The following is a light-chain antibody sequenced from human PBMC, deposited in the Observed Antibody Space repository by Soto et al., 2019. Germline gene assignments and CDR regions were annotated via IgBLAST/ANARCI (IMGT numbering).Light chain of an antibody. J-gene: IGKJ2*01. V-gene: IGKV4-1*01. CDR1: QSVLYSSNNRDS. CDR2: WAS. Sequence: DIVMTQSPDSLAVSLGERATINCKSSQSVLYSSNNRDSLAWYQQKPGLPPKLLIYWASIRASGVADRFSGGGSGTDFTLTISSLQAEDVAVYYCQQYYSTMDTFGQGTKLEIK. CDR3: QQYYSTMDT.